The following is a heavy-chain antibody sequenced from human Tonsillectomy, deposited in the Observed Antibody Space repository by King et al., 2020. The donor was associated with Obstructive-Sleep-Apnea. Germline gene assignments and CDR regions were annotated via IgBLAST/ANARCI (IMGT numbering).Heavy chain of an antibody. CDR2: IYYSGGN. CDR3: ARGGYSSGWLDY. CDR1: GGSISSGDYY. V-gene: IGHV4-30-4*01. D-gene: IGHD6-19*01. J-gene: IGHJ4*02. Sequence: QLQESGPGLVKPSQTLSLTCTVSGGSISSGDYYWSWIRQPPGKGLEWIGYIYYSGGNYYNPSLKSRVTISVDTSKNQFSLKLSSVTAADTAVYYCARGGYSSGWLDYWGQGTLVTVSS.